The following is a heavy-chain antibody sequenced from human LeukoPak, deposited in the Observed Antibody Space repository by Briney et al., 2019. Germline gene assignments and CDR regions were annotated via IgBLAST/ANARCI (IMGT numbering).Heavy chain of an antibody. Sequence: GGSLRLSCAASGFSVSSNYLSWVRQAPGKGLEWVATIYSGGSTYYADSVTGRVTISRDNSKNTLYLQMNSLRAEDTAVYYCARDGAVLTGYYDYWGQGTLVTVSS. J-gene: IGHJ4*02. CDR1: GFSVSSNY. CDR3: ARDGAVLTGYYDY. D-gene: IGHD3-9*01. V-gene: IGHV3-66*01. CDR2: IYSGGST.